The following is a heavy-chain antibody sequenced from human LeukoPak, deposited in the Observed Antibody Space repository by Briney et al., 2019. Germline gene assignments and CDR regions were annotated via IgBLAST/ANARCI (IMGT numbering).Heavy chain of an antibody. CDR2: INHSGST. CDR1: GGSFSGYY. Sequence: SETLSLTCAVYGGSFSGYYWSWIRQPPGKGLEWIGEINHSGSTNYNPSLKGRVTISVDTSKNQFSLKLSSVTAADTAVYYCARKGGRYFDWSRPYYFDYWGQGTLVTVSS. V-gene: IGHV4-34*01. J-gene: IGHJ4*02. CDR3: ARKGGRYFDWSRPYYFDY. D-gene: IGHD3-9*01.